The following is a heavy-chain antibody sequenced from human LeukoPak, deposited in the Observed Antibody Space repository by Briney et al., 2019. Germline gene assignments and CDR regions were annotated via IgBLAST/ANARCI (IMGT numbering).Heavy chain of an antibody. Sequence: GGSLRLSCAASGFTFSSYEINWVRQAPGKGLEGVSYISSSGSTIYYADSVKGRFTISRDNAKISLYLQMNSLRAEDTAVYYCAELGITMIGGVWGKGNTVTISS. V-gene: IGHV3-48*03. CDR3: AELGITMIGGV. CDR2: ISSSGSTI. CDR1: GFTFSSYE. D-gene: IGHD3-10*02. J-gene: IGHJ6*04.